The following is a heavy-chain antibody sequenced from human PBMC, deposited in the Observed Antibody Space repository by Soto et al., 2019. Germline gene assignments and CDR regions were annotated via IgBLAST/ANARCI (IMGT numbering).Heavy chain of an antibody. D-gene: IGHD2-15*01. J-gene: IGHJ6*02. CDR2: ISGSGSST. CDR3: AKGTKVDPYYNYAMDV. Sequence: GGSLRLSCAASGFTFSSYAMSWVRKAPGKGLEWVSVISGSGSSTYYADSVKGRFTISRDNPKNTLYLQMNSLRAEDTALYYCAKGTKVDPYYNYAMDVWGQGTTVTVSS. V-gene: IGHV3-23*01. CDR1: GFTFSSYA.